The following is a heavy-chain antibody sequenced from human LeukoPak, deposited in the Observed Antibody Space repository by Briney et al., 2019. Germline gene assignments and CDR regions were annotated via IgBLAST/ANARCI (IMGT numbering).Heavy chain of an antibody. CDR2: INWNGGST. J-gene: IGHJ4*02. D-gene: IGHD6-19*01. CDR3: ARDISSGWYFDY. V-gene: IGHV3-20*04. CDR1: GFTFDDYG. Sequence: GGSLRLSCAASGFTFDDYGVSWVRQAPGKGLEWVSGINWNGGSTGFADSVKGRFTISRDNAKNSLYLQMKSLRAEDTALYYCARDISSGWYFDYWGQGTLVTDSS.